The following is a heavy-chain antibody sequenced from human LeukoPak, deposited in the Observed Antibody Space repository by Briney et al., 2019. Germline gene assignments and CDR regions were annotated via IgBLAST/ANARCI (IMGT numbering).Heavy chain of an antibody. Sequence: GASVKVSCKASGYTFSSYDINWVRQAPGQGLEWMGWMNPKSGHTGFAQKFQGRVTITRNTSRSTAYMELSSLRSEDTAVYYCARGIYFDYWGQGTLVTVSS. J-gene: IGHJ4*02. V-gene: IGHV1-8*03. CDR1: GYTFSSYD. CDR3: ARGIYFDY. CDR2: MNPKSGHT.